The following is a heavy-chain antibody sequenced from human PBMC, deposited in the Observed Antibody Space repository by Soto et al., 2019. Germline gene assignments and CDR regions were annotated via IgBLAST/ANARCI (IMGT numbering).Heavy chain of an antibody. V-gene: IGHV3-23*01. CDR3: ANVYCSSTSCQNN. CDR1: GFTFSSYA. J-gene: IGHJ4*02. D-gene: IGHD2-2*01. CDR2: ISGSGGST. Sequence: GGSLRLSCAASGFTFSSYAMSWVRQAPGKGLEWVSAISGSGGSTYYADSVKGRFTISRDNSKNTLYLQMNSLRAEDTAVYYCANVYCSSTSCQNNWGQGTLVTVSS.